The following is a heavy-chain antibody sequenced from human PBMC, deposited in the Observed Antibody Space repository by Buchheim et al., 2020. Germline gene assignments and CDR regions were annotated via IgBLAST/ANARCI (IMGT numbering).Heavy chain of an antibody. CDR3: ARHRDHYYDSSGYGP. D-gene: IGHD3-22*01. Sequence: QVQLQESGPGLVKPSETLSLTCTVSGGSISSYYWSWIRQPPGKGLEWIGYIYYGGSTNYNPSLKSRVTISVDTSKNQFSLKLSSVTAADTAVYYCARHRDHYYDSSGYGPWGQGTL. CDR1: GGSISSYY. CDR2: IYYGGST. J-gene: IGHJ5*02. V-gene: IGHV4-59*08.